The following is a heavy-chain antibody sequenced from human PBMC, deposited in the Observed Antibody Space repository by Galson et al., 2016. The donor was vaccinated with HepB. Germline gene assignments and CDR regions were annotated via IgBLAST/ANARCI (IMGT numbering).Heavy chain of an antibody. V-gene: IGHV3-7*04. J-gene: IGHJ4*02. D-gene: IGHD6-19*01. CDR2: IKKDGSEK. Sequence: SLRLSCAASGLTFSNYWMNWVRQGPGKGLEWVANIKKDGSEKYYGDSVKGRFIISRDNAKNSLYLQMNSLRTEDTAVYYCAGSSGWTFGDWGQGTLVTVSS. CDR3: AGSSGWTFGD. CDR1: GLTFSNYW.